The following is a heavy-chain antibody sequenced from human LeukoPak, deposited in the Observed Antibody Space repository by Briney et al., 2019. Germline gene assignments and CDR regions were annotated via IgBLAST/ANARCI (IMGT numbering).Heavy chain of an antibody. J-gene: IGHJ5*02. V-gene: IGHV3-23*01. CDR3: AKCRAQWLGRRAYNWFDP. D-gene: IGHD6-19*01. Sequence: GGSLRLSCAASGFTFSSYAMSWVRQAPGKGLEWVSAISGSGGSTYYADSVKGRFTISRDNSKNTLYLQMNSLRAEDTAVYYCAKCRAQWLGRRAYNWFDPWGQGTLVTVSS. CDR1: GFTFSSYA. CDR2: ISGSGGST.